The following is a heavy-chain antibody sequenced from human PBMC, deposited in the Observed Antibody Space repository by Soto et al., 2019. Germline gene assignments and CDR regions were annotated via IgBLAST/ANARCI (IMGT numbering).Heavy chain of an antibody. D-gene: IGHD2-21*01. V-gene: IGHV2-5*02. CDR2: IYWDDDT. CDR1: GFSFTADGVG. J-gene: IGHJ3*01. Sequence: QITLKESGPTLVKPTQTLTLTCIFSGFSFTADGVGVGWIRQPPGKALVWLALIYWDDDTRYSPSLMSRLTTTTDTSNNQLVLTRTSMDPVDTATYYCAHAYGRTSWHNDAFDVWCQGTVFTVSS. CDR3: AHAYGRTSWHNDAFDV.